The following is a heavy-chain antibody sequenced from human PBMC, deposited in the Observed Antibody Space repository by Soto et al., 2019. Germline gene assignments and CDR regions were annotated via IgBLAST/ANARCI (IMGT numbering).Heavy chain of an antibody. Sequence: QVRLQESGPGLVRPSETMSLTCSASGASISNDYWNWIRQPPGKGLEWIGHIYNGGTTNYNPSLKSRVIISLDMSKNQLFLKLSSVTAADTAVYYCAQTTGWPGFDYWGQGALVIVSS. CDR2: IYNGGTT. D-gene: IGHD6-19*01. J-gene: IGHJ4*02. V-gene: IGHV4-59*01. CDR1: GASISNDY. CDR3: AQTTGWPGFDY.